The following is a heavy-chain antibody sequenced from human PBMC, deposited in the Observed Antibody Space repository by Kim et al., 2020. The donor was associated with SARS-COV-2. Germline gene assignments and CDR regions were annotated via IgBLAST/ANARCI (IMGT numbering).Heavy chain of an antibody. V-gene: IGHV3-33*06. D-gene: IGHD3-3*01. CDR1: GFTFSSYG. CDR3: AKVGAEWLPKAEAFDI. J-gene: IGHJ3*02. CDR2: IWYDGSNK. Sequence: GGSLRLSCAASGFTFSSYGMHWVRQAPGKGLEWVAVIWYDGSNKYYADSVKGRFTISRDNSKNTLYLQMNSLRAEDTAVYYCAKVGAEWLPKAEAFDIWGQGTMVTVSS.